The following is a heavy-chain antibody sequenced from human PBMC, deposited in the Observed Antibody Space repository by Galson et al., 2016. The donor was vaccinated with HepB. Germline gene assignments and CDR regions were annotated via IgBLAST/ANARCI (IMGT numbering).Heavy chain of an antibody. CDR2: ISYDGSNK. J-gene: IGHJ4*02. Sequence: SLRLSCAASGFTFSSYGMHWVRQAPGKGLEWVAVISYDGSNKYYADSVKGRFTISRDNSKNTLYLQMNSLRTEDTAVYYCAKDRSYASGSYPDYWGPGTLVTVSS. CDR1: GFTFSSYG. CDR3: AKDRSYASGSYPDY. D-gene: IGHD3-10*01. V-gene: IGHV3-30*18.